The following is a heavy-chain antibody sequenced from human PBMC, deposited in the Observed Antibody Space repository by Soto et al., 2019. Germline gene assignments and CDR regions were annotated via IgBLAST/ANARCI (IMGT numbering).Heavy chain of an antibody. CDR1: GFTFSSYF. CDR3: ARLKITMVRGENWFDP. V-gene: IGHV3-74*01. J-gene: IGHJ5*02. D-gene: IGHD3-10*01. Sequence: GGSLSLSCAAAGFTFSSYFMRLVGQAPGKGLVWVSRINSDGSSTSYADSVKGRFTISRDNAKNTLYLQMNSLRAEDTAVYYCARLKITMVRGENWFDPWGQGTLVTVSS. CDR2: INSDGSST.